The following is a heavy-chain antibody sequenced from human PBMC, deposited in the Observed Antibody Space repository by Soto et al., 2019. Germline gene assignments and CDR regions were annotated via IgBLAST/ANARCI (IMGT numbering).Heavy chain of an antibody. CDR2: ITAGGFNT. J-gene: IGHJ4*02. V-gene: IGHV3-23*01. CDR1: GFTFSNND. CDR3: AKNIGGFSGYANFDY. D-gene: IGHD5-12*01. Sequence: EVQLLESGGDLVQPGGSLRLSCLASGFTFSNNDLSWVRQASGKGLEWVSAITAGGFNTYYADSVKGRFTISRDNSKNTLYLQMNSLRAEDTAVYYCAKNIGGFSGYANFDYWGQGTLVTVSS.